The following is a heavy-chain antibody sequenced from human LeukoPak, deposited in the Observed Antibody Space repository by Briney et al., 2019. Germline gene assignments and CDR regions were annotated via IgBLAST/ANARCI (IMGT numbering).Heavy chain of an antibody. CDR2: IYYSGST. D-gene: IGHD1-14*01. CDR1: GGSISSYY. J-gene: IGHJ4*02. CDR3: ARSRAEYYFDY. Sequence: SETLSLTCTVSGGSISSYYWSWIRQPPGKGLERIGYIYYSGSTNYNPSLKSRVTISVDTSKNQFSLKLSSVTAADAAVYYCARSRAEYYFDYWGQGTLVTVSS. V-gene: IGHV4-59*08.